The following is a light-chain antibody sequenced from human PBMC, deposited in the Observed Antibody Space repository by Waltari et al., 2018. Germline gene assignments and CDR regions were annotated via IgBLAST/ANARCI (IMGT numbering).Light chain of an antibody. Sequence: EIVLTQSPGTLSLSPGERATISCRASQNVGNYLAWSQQKPGQAPRLLIYGASSRATGIPDRFRGSGSGTDFTLTISTLEPEDFAVYHCQQYGGSPYTFGQGTKLEIK. CDR3: QQYGGSPYT. V-gene: IGKV3-20*01. CDR1: QNVGNY. CDR2: GAS. J-gene: IGKJ2*01.